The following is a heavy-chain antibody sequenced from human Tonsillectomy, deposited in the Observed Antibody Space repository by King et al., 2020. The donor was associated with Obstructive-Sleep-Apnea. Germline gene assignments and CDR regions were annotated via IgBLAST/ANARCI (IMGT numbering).Heavy chain of an antibody. Sequence: VQLVQSGAEVKKPGEALKISCKGSGYRFLTYWIGWGRQKPGKGLELMGIIYPGDSDTRYTPSFQGQVTISADESITTAYLQGSSLKASDSAMYYCARGGEYYFDYWGQGTLVTVSS. J-gene: IGHJ4*02. V-gene: IGHV5-51*01. CDR1: GYRFLTYW. CDR2: IYPGDSDT. CDR3: ARGGEYYFDY. D-gene: IGHD2-15*01.